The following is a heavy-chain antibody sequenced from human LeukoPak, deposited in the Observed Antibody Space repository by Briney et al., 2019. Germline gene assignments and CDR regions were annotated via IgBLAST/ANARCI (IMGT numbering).Heavy chain of an antibody. CDR2: IIPIFGTA. J-gene: IGHJ3*02. Sequence: ASVKVSCKASGGTFSSYAISWVRQAPGQGLEWMGGIIPIFGTANYAQKFQGRVTITADESTSTAYMELSSLRSEDTAVYYCTREPQGQQLPDAFDIWGQGTMVTVSS. CDR1: GGTFSSYA. V-gene: IGHV1-69*01. D-gene: IGHD6-13*01. CDR3: TREPQGQQLPDAFDI.